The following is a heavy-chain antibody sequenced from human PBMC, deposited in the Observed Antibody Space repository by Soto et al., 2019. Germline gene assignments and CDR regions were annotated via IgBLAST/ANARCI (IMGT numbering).Heavy chain of an antibody. CDR2: IYYSGST. D-gene: IGHD6-19*01. V-gene: IGHV4-59*01. CDR3: ASDRSSGWDQGYGMDV. CDR1: GGSISTYY. J-gene: IGHJ6*02. Sequence: PSETLSLTCTVSGGSISTYYWSWIRQPPGKGLEWIGYIYYSGSTSYNPSLKSRVTISVDTSKNQFSLKLRSVTAADTAVYYCASDRSSGWDQGYGMDVWGQGTTITVSS.